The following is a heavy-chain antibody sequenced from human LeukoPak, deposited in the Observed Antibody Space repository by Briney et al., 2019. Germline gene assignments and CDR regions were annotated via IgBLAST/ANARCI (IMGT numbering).Heavy chain of an antibody. J-gene: IGHJ4*02. CDR1: GFTFSSYA. D-gene: IGHD6-13*01. CDR2: IKSETDGGTT. Sequence: PGGSLRLSCAASGFTFSSYAMHWVRQAPGKGLEWVGRIKSETDGGTTDYAAPVKGTFTISRDDSENTLYLQMNSLKTEDTAVYYCTRRSSAAGRQYFDYWGQGTLVTVSS. CDR3: TRRSSAAGRQYFDY. V-gene: IGHV3-15*07.